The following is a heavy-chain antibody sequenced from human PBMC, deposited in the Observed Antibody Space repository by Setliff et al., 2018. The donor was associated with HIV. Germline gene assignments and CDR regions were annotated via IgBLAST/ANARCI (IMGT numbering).Heavy chain of an antibody. CDR1: GYTFTYYG. CDR2: ISGYNGNT. D-gene: IGHD6-19*01. Sequence: ASVKVSCKASGYTFTYYGISWVRQAPGQGLEWMGWISGYNGNTNFAQKLQGRVTLTTDTSTSTAYMELRSLRPDDTAVYYCERVPYRSAWFSGGHDAFDIWGQGTMVTVSS. V-gene: IGHV1-18*01. J-gene: IGHJ3*02. CDR3: ERVPYRSAWFSGGHDAFDI.